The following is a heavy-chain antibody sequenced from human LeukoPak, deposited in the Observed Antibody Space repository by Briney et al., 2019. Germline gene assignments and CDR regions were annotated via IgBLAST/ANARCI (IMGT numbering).Heavy chain of an antibody. CDR2: IYYSGST. V-gene: IGHV4-30-4*08. D-gene: IGHD3-22*01. CDR3: ARDNERDSSGYSGY. Sequence: SETLSLTCTVSGGSISSGDYYWSWLRQPPGKGLEWIGYIYYSGSTYYNPSLKSRVTISVDTSKNQFSLKLSSVTAADTAVYYCARDNERDSSGYSGYWGQGTLVTVSS. J-gene: IGHJ4*02. CDR1: GGSISSGDYY.